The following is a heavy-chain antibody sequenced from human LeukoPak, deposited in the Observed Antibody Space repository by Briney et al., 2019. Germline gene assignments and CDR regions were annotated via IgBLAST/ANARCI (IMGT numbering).Heavy chain of an antibody. CDR1: GFTFSNAW. CDR2: ISGSGGST. Sequence: GGSLRLSCVASGFTFSNAWMSWVRQAPGKGLEWVSAISGSGGSTYYADSVKGRFTISRDNSKNTLYLQMNSLRAEDTAVYYCAKVLRPGYCSGGSCHNYYYYGMDVWGQGTTVTVSS. J-gene: IGHJ6*02. V-gene: IGHV3-23*01. CDR3: AKVLRPGYCSGGSCHNYYYYGMDV. D-gene: IGHD2-15*01.